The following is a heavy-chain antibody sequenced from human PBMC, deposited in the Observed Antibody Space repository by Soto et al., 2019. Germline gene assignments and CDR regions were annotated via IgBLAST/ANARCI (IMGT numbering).Heavy chain of an antibody. Sequence: SETLSLTCAVYGGSFSGYYWSWIRQPPGKGLEWIGEINHSGSTHYNPSLKSRVTISVDTSKNQFSLKLSSVTAADTAVYYCAYQPFYDFWSGYSPYYYSYGMDVWGQGTTVT. CDR2: INHSGST. CDR3: AYQPFYDFWSGYSPYYYSYGMDV. J-gene: IGHJ6*02. D-gene: IGHD3-3*01. V-gene: IGHV4-34*01. CDR1: GGSFSGYY.